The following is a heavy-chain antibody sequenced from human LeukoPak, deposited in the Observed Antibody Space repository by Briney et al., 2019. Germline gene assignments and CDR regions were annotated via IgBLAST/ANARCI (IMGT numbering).Heavy chain of an antibody. J-gene: IGHJ4*02. CDR1: GGSISSGGYS. Sequence: SQTLSLTCDVSGGSISSGGYSWSWIRQPPGKGLEWIGYIYHSGSTYYNPSLKSRVTISVDRSKNQFSLKLSSVTAADTAVYYCARGVATAIVDYFDYWGQGTLVTVSS. D-gene: IGHD2-21*02. CDR3: ARGVATAIVDYFDY. V-gene: IGHV4-30-2*01. CDR2: IYHSGST.